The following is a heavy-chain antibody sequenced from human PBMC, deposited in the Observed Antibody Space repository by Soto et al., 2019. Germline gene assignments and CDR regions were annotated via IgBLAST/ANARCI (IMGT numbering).Heavy chain of an antibody. J-gene: IGHJ4*02. CDR3: ARDKITGLFDY. CDR1: GGSFSGYY. D-gene: IGHD2-8*02. V-gene: IGHV4-34*01. CDR2: INHSGST. Sequence: SETLSLTCAVYGGSFSGYYWTWIRQPPGTGLEWIGEINHSGSTNYNPSLKSRVTISVDTSKNQFSLKLTSVTAADTAVYYCARDKITGLFDYWGQGTLATVSS.